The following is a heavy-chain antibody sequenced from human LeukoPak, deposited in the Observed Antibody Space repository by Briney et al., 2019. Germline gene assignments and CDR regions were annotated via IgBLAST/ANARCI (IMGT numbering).Heavy chain of an antibody. Sequence: GGSLRLSCAASGFTFSSYAMHWVRQAPGKGLEWVAVISYDGSNKYYADSVKGRFTISRDNSQNTLYLQMSSLGAEDAAIYYCARARWLQSVGPDFWGQGTQVTVSS. CDR1: GFTFSSYA. CDR3: ARARWLQSVGPDF. CDR2: ISYDGSNK. V-gene: IGHV3-30-3*01. D-gene: IGHD5-24*01. J-gene: IGHJ4*02.